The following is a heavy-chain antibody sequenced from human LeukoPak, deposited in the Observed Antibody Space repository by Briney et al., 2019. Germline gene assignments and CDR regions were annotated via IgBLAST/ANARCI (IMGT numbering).Heavy chain of an antibody. CDR1: GFTFSSYS. V-gene: IGHV3-21*01. J-gene: IGHJ6*03. D-gene: IGHD6-25*01. CDR2: ISSSSSYI. Sequence: PGGSLRLSCAASGFTFSSYSMNWVRQAPGKGLEWVSSISSSSSYIYYADSVKGRFTISRDNAKNSLYLQMNSLRAEDTAVYYCARLGQRLGYYYYYYMDVWGKGTTVTVSS. CDR3: ARLGQRLGYYYYYYMDV.